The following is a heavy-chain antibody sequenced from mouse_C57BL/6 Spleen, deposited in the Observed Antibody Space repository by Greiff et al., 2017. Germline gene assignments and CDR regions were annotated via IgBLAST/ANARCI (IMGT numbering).Heavy chain of an antibody. CDR1: GYTFTSYW. D-gene: IGHD1-1*01. Sequence: QVQLQQPGAELVKPGASVKLSCKASGYTFTSYWMQWVKQRPGQGLEWIGEIDPSDSYTNYNQKFKGKATLTVDTSSSTAYMQLSSLTSEDSAVYYCARRSITTGYLDYWGQGTTLTVSS. J-gene: IGHJ2*01. V-gene: IGHV1-50*01. CDR2: IDPSDSYT. CDR3: ARRSITTGYLDY.